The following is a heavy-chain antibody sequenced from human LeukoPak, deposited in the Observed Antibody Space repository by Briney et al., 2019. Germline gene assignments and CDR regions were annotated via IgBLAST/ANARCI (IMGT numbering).Heavy chain of an antibody. CDR1: GGSISSGDYY. J-gene: IGHJ4*02. Sequence: SETLFLTCTVSGGSISSGDYYWSWIRQPPGKGLEWIGYIYYSGSTYYNPSLKSRVTISVDTSKNQFSLKLSSVTAADTAVYYCARFERGYSGSEGIDYWGQGTLVTVSS. V-gene: IGHV4-30-4*01. CDR2: IYYSGST. D-gene: IGHD5-12*01. CDR3: ARFERGYSGSEGIDY.